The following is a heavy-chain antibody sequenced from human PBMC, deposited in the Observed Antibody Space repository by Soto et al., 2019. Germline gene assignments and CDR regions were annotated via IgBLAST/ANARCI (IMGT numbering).Heavy chain of an antibody. V-gene: IGHV3-23*01. J-gene: IGHJ6*02. CDR2: ISGSGGTT. CDR3: AKRAYYDLAGMDV. Sequence: GGSLRLSCAASGFTFSSYAMSWVRQAPGKGLEWVSAISGSGGTTYYADSVKGRFTISRDNSKNTLYLQMNNLKAADTAIYYCAKRAYYDLAGMDVWGQGTTVTVSS. CDR1: GFTFSSYA. D-gene: IGHD1-26*01.